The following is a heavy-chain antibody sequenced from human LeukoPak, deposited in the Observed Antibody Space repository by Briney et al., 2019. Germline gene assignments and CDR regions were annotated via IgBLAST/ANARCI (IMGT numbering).Heavy chain of an antibody. CDR3: ASGLGEYDSSGYYYGY. V-gene: IGHV4-39*01. J-gene: IGHJ4*02. CDR2: IYYSGST. D-gene: IGHD3-22*01. Sequence: PSETLSLTCTVSTGSISSSSYYWGWIRQPPGKGLEWSGSIYYSGSTYYNPSLKSRVTISVDTSKNQFSLKLSSVTAADTAVYYCASGLGEYDSSGYYYGYWGQGTLVTVSS. CDR1: TGSISSSSYY.